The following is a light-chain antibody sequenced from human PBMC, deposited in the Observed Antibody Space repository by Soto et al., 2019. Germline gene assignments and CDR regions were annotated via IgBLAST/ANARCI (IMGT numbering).Light chain of an antibody. V-gene: IGKV3-11*01. CDR1: QSVSSY. Sequence: EIVLTQSPATLSLSPGERATLSCRASQSVSSYLAWYQQKPGQAPRLLIYDASNRTTGSPARFSGRWSGTDFTLTISSLEPEDFAVYYCQQRSTWITFGQGTRLEIK. J-gene: IGKJ5*01. CDR3: QQRSTWIT. CDR2: DAS.